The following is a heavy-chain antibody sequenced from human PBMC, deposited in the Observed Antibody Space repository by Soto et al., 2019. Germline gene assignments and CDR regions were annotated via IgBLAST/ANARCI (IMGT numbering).Heavy chain of an antibody. CDR1: GGTFSSYA. CDR3: ARGGLEELRDAFDI. CDR2: IIPIFGTA. Sequence: SVKVSCKASGGTFSSYAISWVRQAPGQGLEWMGGIIPIFGTANYAQKFQGRVTITADESTSTAYMELSSLRSEDTAVYYCARGGLEELRDAFDIWGQGTMVTVSS. D-gene: IGHD1-7*01. V-gene: IGHV1-69*13. J-gene: IGHJ3*02.